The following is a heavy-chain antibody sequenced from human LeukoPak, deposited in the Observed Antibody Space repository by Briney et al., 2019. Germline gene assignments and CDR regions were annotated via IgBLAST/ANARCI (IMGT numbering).Heavy chain of an antibody. CDR3: ASSRGGYCSSTTCRYYYYYYTDV. CDR2: FSGGHGST. Sequence: GGSLRLSCAVSGFTFSNHAMSWVRQAPGEGLEWVSAFSGGHGSTYYGDSVKGWFTVSRDKSKNTLYLQMNSLRAEDTAVYYCASSRGGYCSSTTCRYYYYYYTDVWGKGTTVTVSS. D-gene: IGHD2-2*01. V-gene: IGHV3-23*01. CDR1: GFTFSNHA. J-gene: IGHJ6*03.